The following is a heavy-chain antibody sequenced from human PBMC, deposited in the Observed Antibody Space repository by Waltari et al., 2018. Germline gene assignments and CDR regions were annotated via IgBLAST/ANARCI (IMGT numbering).Heavy chain of an antibody. Sequence: QVQLQESGPGLVKPSETLSLTCTVSGGSLSSYYWSWIRQPPGKGLEWIGYIYYSGSTNYNPSLKSRVTISVDTSKNQFSLKLSSVTAADTAVYYCARRRSRRFSFGVAYDAFDIWGQGTMVTVSS. CDR1: GGSLSSYY. CDR2: IYYSGST. V-gene: IGHV4-59*08. J-gene: IGHJ3*02. D-gene: IGHD3-3*01. CDR3: ARRRSRRFSFGVAYDAFDI.